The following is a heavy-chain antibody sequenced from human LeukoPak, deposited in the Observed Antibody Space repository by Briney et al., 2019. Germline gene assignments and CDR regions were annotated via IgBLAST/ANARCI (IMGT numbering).Heavy chain of an antibody. J-gene: IGHJ4*02. CDR1: GGSISSSSYY. V-gene: IGHV4-39*07. Sequence: PSETLSLTCTVSGGSISSSSYYWGWIRQSPGKGLEWIGSIYHGGSTHYNPSLRSRVIVSVDTSKNHFSLTMSSVTAADTAVYYCARDLASCAGDCYSDGFDYWGQGALVTVSS. CDR2: IYHGGST. CDR3: ARDLASCAGDCYSDGFDY. D-gene: IGHD2-21*02.